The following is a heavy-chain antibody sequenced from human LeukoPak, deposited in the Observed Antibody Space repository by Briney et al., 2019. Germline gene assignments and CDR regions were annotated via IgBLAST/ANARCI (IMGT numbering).Heavy chain of an antibody. CDR2: ISGRGANT. CDR3: AKATAPHLGYAFDI. V-gene: IGHV3-23*01. D-gene: IGHD7-27*01. Sequence: SGGSLTLSCAASGFSVSTSYINWVRQAPGKGLEWVSAISGRGANTYYADSVKGRFTISRDNSKNTLYLQMSTLRAEDTAVYYCAKATAPHLGYAFDIWGQGTMVIVFS. CDR1: GFSVSTSY. J-gene: IGHJ3*02.